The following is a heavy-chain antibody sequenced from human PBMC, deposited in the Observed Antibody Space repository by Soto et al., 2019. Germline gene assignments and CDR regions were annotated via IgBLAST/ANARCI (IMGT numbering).Heavy chain of an antibody. V-gene: IGHV5-51*01. CDR3: AAGYSTGLDAFDI. J-gene: IGHJ3*02. D-gene: IGHD2-8*02. CDR2: IFPGDSDT. Sequence: GESLKISCKGSGYNFANFWIGWVRQMPGKGLEWMGMIFPGDSDTKNSPSLEGQITMSVDKSDSSAYLQWRSLKASDTAIYYCAAGYSTGLDAFDIWGQGTMVT. CDR1: GYNFANFW.